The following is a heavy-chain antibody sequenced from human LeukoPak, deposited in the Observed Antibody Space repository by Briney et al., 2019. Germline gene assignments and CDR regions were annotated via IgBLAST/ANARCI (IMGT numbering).Heavy chain of an antibody. CDR2: IYSGGST. Sequence: GGSLRLSCAASGFTVSSNYMSWVRQAPGKGLEWVSVIYSGGSTYYADSVKGRFTISRDNSKNTLYLQMNSLRAEDTAVYCCARDKGNPPEYYYYGMGVWGQGTTVTVSS. D-gene: IGHD4-23*01. CDR3: ARDKGNPPEYYYYGMGV. V-gene: IGHV3-53*01. CDR1: GFTVSSNY. J-gene: IGHJ6*02.